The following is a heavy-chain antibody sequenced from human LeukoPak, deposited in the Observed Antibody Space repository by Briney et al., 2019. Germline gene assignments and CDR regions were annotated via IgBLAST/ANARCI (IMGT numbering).Heavy chain of an antibody. Sequence: SETLSLTCTVSGGSISSSSYYWGWIRQPPGKGLEWIGSIYYSGSTYYNPSPKSRVTISVDTSKNQFSLKLSSVTAADTAVYYCARAYGSGSPTWGYYFDYWGQGTLVTVSS. CDR2: IYYSGST. J-gene: IGHJ4*02. D-gene: IGHD3-10*01. V-gene: IGHV4-39*01. CDR1: GGSISSSSYY. CDR3: ARAYGSGSPTWGYYFDY.